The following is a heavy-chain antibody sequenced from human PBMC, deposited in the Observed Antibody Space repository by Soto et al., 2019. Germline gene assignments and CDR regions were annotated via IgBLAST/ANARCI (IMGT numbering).Heavy chain of an antibody. D-gene: IGHD3-3*01. CDR1: GYTFTGYD. CDR2: INPNSGGT. CDR3: ARDTNFWSGYGGPYYYMDV. V-gene: IGHV1-2*04. Sequence: ASVKVSCKASGYTFTGYDMHWVRQAPGQGLEWMGWINPNSGGTNYAQKFQGWVTMTRDTSISTAYMELSRLRSDDTAVYYCARDTNFWSGYGGPYYYMDVWGKGTTVTVSS. J-gene: IGHJ6*03.